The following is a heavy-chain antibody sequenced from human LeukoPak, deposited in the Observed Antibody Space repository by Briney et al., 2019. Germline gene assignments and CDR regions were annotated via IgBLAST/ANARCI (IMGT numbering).Heavy chain of an antibody. Sequence: SETLSLTCAVYGGSFSGYYWSWIRQPPGKGLEWIGEINHSGSTNYNPSLKSRVTISVDTSKNQFSLKLSSVTAADTAVYYCASWDDSSGRFDYGGQGTLVPVSS. CDR1: GGSFSGYY. CDR2: INHSGST. CDR3: ASWDDSSGRFDY. J-gene: IGHJ4*02. V-gene: IGHV4-34*01. D-gene: IGHD3-22*01.